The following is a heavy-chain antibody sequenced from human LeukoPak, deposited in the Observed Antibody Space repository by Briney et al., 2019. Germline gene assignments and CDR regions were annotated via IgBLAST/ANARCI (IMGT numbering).Heavy chain of an antibody. CDR2: ISAYNGNT. CDR3: ARDFGSGSFDGWFDH. D-gene: IGHD3-10*01. CDR1: GYTFTSYG. Sequence: ASVKVSCKASGYTFTSYGISWVRQAPGQGLEWMGWISAYNGNTNYAQKLQGRVTMTTDTFTSTAYMELSRLRSDDTAVYYCARDFGSGSFDGWFDHWGQGTLVTVST. J-gene: IGHJ5*02. V-gene: IGHV1-18*01.